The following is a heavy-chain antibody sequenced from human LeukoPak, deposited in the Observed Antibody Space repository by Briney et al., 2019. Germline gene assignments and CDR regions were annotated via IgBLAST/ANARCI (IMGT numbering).Heavy chain of an antibody. V-gene: IGHV1-2*06. CDR1: GYTFTDYY. CDR2: IKPNSGDT. CDR3: ARRVQTTGVFDH. D-gene: IGHD2-8*01. Sequence: ASVKVSCNASGYTFTDYYMHWVRQAPGQGLEWMGRIKPNSGDTNYAQKFQGRVTMTRDTSINTAYMELSRLKSDDTALYYCARRVQTTGVFDHCDQGTLVTVSS. J-gene: IGHJ4*02.